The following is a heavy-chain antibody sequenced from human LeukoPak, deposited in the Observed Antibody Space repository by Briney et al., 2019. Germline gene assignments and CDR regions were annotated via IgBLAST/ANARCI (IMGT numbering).Heavy chain of an antibody. CDR2: ISGSGGST. CDR3: AKGYDSSGYYLIDY. D-gene: IGHD3-22*01. Sequence: PGGSLRLSCAASGFTFSSYAMSWVRQAPAKGLELVSAISGSGGSTYYADSVKGRFTISSDNSKNTLYLQMNSLRAEDTAVYYCAKGYDSSGYYLIDYWGQGTLVTVSS. CDR1: GFTFSSYA. J-gene: IGHJ4*02. V-gene: IGHV3-23*01.